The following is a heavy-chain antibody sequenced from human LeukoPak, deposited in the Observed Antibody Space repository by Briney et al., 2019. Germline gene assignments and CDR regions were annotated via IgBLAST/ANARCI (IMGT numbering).Heavy chain of an antibody. Sequence: GVSLRLSCEASGFTFSSYWVHWLRQATGKGVVWVSRINTDGSSTSYADSVKGRFTISRDNAKNALYLQMNSLRAEDTAVYYCASYYGDYGYWGQGTLVNVSS. D-gene: IGHD3-22*01. CDR1: GFTFSSYW. J-gene: IGHJ4*02. V-gene: IGHV3-74*01. CDR2: INTDGSST. CDR3: ASYYGDYGY.